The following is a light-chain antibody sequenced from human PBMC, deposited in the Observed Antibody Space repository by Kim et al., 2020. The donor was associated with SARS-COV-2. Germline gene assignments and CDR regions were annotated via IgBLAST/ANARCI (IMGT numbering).Light chain of an antibody. Sequence: GSRGQTASITCSGDKLGDKYACWYQQKPGQSPVLVIYQDSKRPSGIPERFSGSNSGNTATLTISGTQAMDEADYYCQAWDSSTASFGTGTKVTVL. CDR3: QAWDSSTAS. CDR1: KLGDKY. CDR2: QDS. V-gene: IGLV3-1*01. J-gene: IGLJ1*01.